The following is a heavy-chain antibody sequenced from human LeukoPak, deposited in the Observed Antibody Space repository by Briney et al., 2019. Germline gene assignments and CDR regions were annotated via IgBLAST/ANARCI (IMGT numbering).Heavy chain of an antibody. V-gene: IGHV3-30*18. D-gene: IGHD2-21*02. Sequence: PGGSLRLSCAASGFIFSTYGMHWVRQAPGKGLEWVAGVSYDGSDKYYPDSVKGRFSISRDNSKNTLYLQMNSLRPDDTAVYYCAKPRGGDSWAFDIWGHGTMVAVSS. CDR1: GFIFSTYG. J-gene: IGHJ3*02. CDR3: AKPRGGDSWAFDI. CDR2: VSYDGSDK.